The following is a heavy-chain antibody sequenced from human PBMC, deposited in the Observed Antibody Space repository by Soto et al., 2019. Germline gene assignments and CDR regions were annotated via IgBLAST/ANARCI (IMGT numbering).Heavy chain of an antibody. CDR3: ARVRGDYDSSGYYAFQH. D-gene: IGHD3-22*01. CDR2: IITIFGTA. Sequence: ATVKVGCKASVGTFSSYAISWVRQAPGQGLEWMGGIITIFGTANYAQKFQGRVTITADESTSTAYMELSSLRSEDTAVYYCARVRGDYDSSGYYAFQHWRQGTLVTVSS. J-gene: IGHJ1*01. CDR1: VGTFSSYA. V-gene: IGHV1-69*01.